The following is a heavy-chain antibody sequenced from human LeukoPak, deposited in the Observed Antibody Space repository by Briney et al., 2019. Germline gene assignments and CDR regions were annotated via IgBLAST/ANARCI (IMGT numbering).Heavy chain of an antibody. D-gene: IGHD4-17*01. Sequence: GGSLRLSCAASGFTFSSYWMHWVRQAPGKGLVWVSRINTDGSSTYYADSVKGRFTISRDNSKNTLCLQMNSLRAEDTAVYYCAKSTVTSLIDYWGQGTLVTVSS. CDR2: INTDGSST. V-gene: IGHV3-74*01. J-gene: IGHJ4*02. CDR1: GFTFSSYW. CDR3: AKSTVTSLIDY.